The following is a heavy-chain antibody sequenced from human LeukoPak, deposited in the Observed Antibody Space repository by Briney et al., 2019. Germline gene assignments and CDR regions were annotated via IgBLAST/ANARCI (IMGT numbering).Heavy chain of an antibody. Sequence: PGGSLRLSCAASGSTFSRYAMSWVRQAPGKGLEWVSTISSSGGSTYYADSVKGRFTISRDNSKNMLYLQVNSLRAEDTVVYYCAKRNSSGYYYFDYWGQGTLVTVSS. J-gene: IGHJ4*02. CDR2: ISSSGGST. CDR1: GSTFSRYA. CDR3: AKRNSSGYYYFDY. D-gene: IGHD3-22*01. V-gene: IGHV3-23*01.